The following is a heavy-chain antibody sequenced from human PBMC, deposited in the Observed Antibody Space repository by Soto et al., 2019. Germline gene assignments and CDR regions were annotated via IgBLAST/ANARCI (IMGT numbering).Heavy chain of an antibody. Sequence: EVQLVESGGGLVKPGGSLRLSCAASGFTFSSYSMNWVRQAPGKGLEWVSSISSSSSYIYYADSVKGRFTISRDNAKNSLYLQMNSLRAEDTAVYYCARAFYSGSSVFDYWGQGTLDTVSS. V-gene: IGHV3-21*01. CDR2: ISSSSSYI. D-gene: IGHD6-6*01. J-gene: IGHJ4*02. CDR3: ARAFYSGSSVFDY. CDR1: GFTFSSYS.